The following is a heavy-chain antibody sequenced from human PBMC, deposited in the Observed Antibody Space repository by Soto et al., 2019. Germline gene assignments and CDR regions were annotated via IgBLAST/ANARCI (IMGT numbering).Heavy chain of an antibody. V-gene: IGHV1-46*01. Sequence: ASVKVSCKASGYTFTSYYMHWVRQAPGQGLEWMGIINPSGGSTSYAQKFQGRVTMTRDTSTSTVYMELSSLRSEDTAVYYRAREAGRITIFGVVIVDYGMDVWGQGTTVTVSS. D-gene: IGHD3-3*01. CDR3: AREAGRITIFGVVIVDYGMDV. CDR2: INPSGGST. J-gene: IGHJ6*02. CDR1: GYTFTSYY.